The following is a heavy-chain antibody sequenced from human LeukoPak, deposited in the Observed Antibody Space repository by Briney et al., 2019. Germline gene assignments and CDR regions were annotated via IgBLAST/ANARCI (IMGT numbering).Heavy chain of an antibody. J-gene: IGHJ4*02. V-gene: IGHV1-2*02. D-gene: IGHD5-12*01. CDR3: ARRYGGYGGDDY. Sequence: ASVKVSCKASGYTFTGYYMHWVRQAPGQGLEWMGWINPNSGGTNYAQKLQGRVTMTTDTSTSTAYMELRSLRSDDTAVYYCARRYGGYGGDDYWGQGTLVTVSS. CDR1: GYTFTGYY. CDR2: INPNSGGT.